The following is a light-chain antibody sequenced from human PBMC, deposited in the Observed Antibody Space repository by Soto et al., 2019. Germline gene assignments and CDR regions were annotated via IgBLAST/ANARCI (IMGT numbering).Light chain of an antibody. CDR2: GAS. CDR3: QQYDNWSPLT. Sequence: VMTQSPDTLSLSPGETASLSCRASQSGSTYLAWFQQKHGQAPRLLIYGASARVPGVPARFSGGGSDTEFTLIIISRQSEDFVIYYCQQYDNWSPLTFGPGTKVDLK. V-gene: IGKV3-15*01. CDR1: QSGSTY. J-gene: IGKJ1*01.